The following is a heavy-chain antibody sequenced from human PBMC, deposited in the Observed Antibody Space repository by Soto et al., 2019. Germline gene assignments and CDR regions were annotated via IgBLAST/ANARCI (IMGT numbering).Heavy chain of an antibody. Sequence: KPSETLSLTCTVSGGSISSGDYYWSWISQPPGKGLEWSGYIYYSGSTYYNPSLKSRVTISVDTSKNQFSLKLSSVTAADTAVYYCARAYYGAGYYYYYGMDVWGQGTTVTVSS. V-gene: IGHV4-30-4*01. CDR3: ARAYYGAGYYYYYGMDV. CDR2: IYYSGST. J-gene: IGHJ6*02. D-gene: IGHD1-26*01. CDR1: GGSISSGDYY.